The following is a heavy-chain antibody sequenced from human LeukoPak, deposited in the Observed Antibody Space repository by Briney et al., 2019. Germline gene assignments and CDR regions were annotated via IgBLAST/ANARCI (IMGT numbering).Heavy chain of an antibody. D-gene: IGHD5-24*01. CDR3: ARDQLDWFDP. CDR2: IYYSGST. V-gene: IGHV4-61*08. J-gene: IGHJ5*02. CDR1: GGSISSGDYY. Sequence: SETLSLACTVSGGSISSGDYYWSWIRQPPGKGLEWIGYIYYSGSTNYNPSLKSRVTISVDTSKNQFSLKLSSVTAADTAVYYCARDQLDWFDPWGQGTLVTVSS.